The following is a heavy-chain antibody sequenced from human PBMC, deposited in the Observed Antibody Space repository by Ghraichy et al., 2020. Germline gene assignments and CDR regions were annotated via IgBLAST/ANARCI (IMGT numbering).Heavy chain of an antibody. Sequence: GGSLRLSCAASGFTFSNAWMSWVRQAPGKGLEWVGRIKSKTDDGTTDYAAPVKGRFTISRDDSKNTLYLQMNSLKTEDTAVYYCTTPRGSWGQGTLVTVSS. CDR3: TTPRGS. V-gene: IGHV3-15*01. CDR2: IKSKTDDGTT. CDR1: GFTFSNAW. J-gene: IGHJ4*02. D-gene: IGHD3-16*01.